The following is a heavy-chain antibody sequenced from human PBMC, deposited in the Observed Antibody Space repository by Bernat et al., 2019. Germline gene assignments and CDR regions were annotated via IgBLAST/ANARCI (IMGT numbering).Heavy chain of an antibody. D-gene: IGHD6-13*01. Sequence: EVQLLESGGGLVQPGGSLRLSCAASGFTFSSYAMSWVRQAPGKGLEWVFAISGSGGSTYYADSVKGRFTISRDNSKNTLYLQMNSLRAEDTAVYYCARGLDSSWFRPRFDYWGQGTLVTVSS. CDR2: ISGSGGST. CDR1: GFTFSSYA. CDR3: ARGLDSSWFRPRFDY. J-gene: IGHJ4*02. V-gene: IGHV3-23*01.